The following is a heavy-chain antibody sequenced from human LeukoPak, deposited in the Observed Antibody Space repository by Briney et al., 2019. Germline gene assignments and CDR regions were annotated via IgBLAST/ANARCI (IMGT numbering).Heavy chain of an antibody. Sequence: GGSLRLSCAASGFTVSRNYYMNWVRQAPGKGLEWVSVIYSAGNTYCADSVKGRFTISRDNSKNTVYLQMNSLRAEDTAVYYCARGDDYGGAWYYFDCWGQGTLVTVSS. CDR2: IYSAGNT. CDR3: ARGDDYGGAWYYFDC. V-gene: IGHV3-53*01. J-gene: IGHJ4*02. D-gene: IGHD4-23*01. CDR1: GFTVSRNY.